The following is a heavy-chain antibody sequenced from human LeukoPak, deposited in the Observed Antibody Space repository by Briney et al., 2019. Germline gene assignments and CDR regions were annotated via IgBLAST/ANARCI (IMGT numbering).Heavy chain of an antibody. V-gene: IGHV4-39*01. CDR3: ARGHTRITMIRGSKSAYYFDY. CDR2: IYYSGNT. CDR1: GVSISSSNSY. D-gene: IGHD3-10*01. J-gene: IGHJ4*02. Sequence: SETLSLTCTVSGVSISSSNSYWGWIRQPPGKGLEWIGSIYYSGNTYYNASLKSQVSISIDTSKNQLSLRLTSVTAADTAVYYCARGHTRITMIRGSKSAYYFDYWGQGTLVTVSS.